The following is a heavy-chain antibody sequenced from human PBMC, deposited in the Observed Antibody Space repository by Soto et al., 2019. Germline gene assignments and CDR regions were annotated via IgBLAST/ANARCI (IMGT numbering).Heavy chain of an antibody. CDR3: AKYGENYYYGMDV. CDR2: IYHSGST. CDR1: GYSISSGYY. V-gene: IGHV4-38-2*01. J-gene: IGHJ6*02. D-gene: IGHD4-17*01. Sequence: SETLSLTCAVSGYSISSGYYWGWIRQPPGKGLEWIGNIYHSGSTYYNPSLKSRVTISIDTSKNQFSLKLYSVTAADTAVYYCAKYGENYYYGMDVWGQGTTVTVS.